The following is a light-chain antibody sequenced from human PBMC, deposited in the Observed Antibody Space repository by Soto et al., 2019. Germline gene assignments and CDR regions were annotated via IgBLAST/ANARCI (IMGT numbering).Light chain of an antibody. CDR2: DAS. V-gene: IGKV1-5*01. J-gene: IGKJ1*01. CDR3: QQYDSNSAPPT. CDR1: QSVGRW. Sequence: DIQMTQSPSTLSASVGDRLTITCRASQSVGRWLAWYQQKPGKAPRLLIHDASTLESGVPSRFSGSGSGTEFPLTITSLQPDDFASSSWQQYDSNSAPPTFGQGTKVEIK.